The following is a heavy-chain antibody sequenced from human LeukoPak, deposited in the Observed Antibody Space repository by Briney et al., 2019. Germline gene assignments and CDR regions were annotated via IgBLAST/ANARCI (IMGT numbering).Heavy chain of an antibody. V-gene: IGHV3-23*01. CDR1: GFTFSTYA. CDR2: VSSGASST. Sequence: GGSLRLSCAASGFTFSTYAMSWVRQAPGKGLEWVSAVSSGASSTYYADSVRGRVTISRDNSKNTLYLQMNSLSADDTAVYYCAKDARGSEGFWGQGTLVTVSS. D-gene: IGHD3-10*01. J-gene: IGHJ4*02. CDR3: AKDARGSEGF.